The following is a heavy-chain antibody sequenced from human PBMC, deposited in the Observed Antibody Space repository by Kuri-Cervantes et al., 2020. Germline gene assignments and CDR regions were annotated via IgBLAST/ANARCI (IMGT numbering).Heavy chain of an antibody. J-gene: IGHJ4*02. Sequence: SETLSLTCAVSGGSISSSNWWSWVRQPPGKGLEWIGEIYHSGSTNYNPSLKSRVTISVDKSKNQFSLKLSSVTAADTAVYYCASEIYYDSSGYLLNYWGQGTLVTVSS. CDR2: IYHSGST. CDR3: ASEIYYDSSGYLLNY. V-gene: IGHV4-4*02. CDR1: GGSISSSNW. D-gene: IGHD3-22*01.